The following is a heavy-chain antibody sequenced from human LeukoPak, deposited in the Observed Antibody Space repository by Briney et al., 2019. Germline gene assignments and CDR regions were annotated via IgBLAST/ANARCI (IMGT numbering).Heavy chain of an antibody. J-gene: IGHJ4*02. V-gene: IGHV4-61*02. D-gene: IGHD3-22*01. CDR3: ARDSSGYHDY. Sequence: PSRTLSLTCTVSGGSISSVNYYWSWIRQPAGKGLEWIGRIYTSGSTNYNPSLKSRVTISADTSKNQFSLKLSSVTAADTAVYYCARDSSGYHDYWGQGTLVTVSS. CDR2: IYTSGST. CDR1: GGSISSVNYY.